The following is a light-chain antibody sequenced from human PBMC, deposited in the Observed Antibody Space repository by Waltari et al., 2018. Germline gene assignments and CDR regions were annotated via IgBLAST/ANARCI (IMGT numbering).Light chain of an antibody. CDR2: KAS. Sequence: DILMTNFLSPLLALVEDRATFTCRASQSISSWLAWYQQKPGKAPKLLIYKASSLETGVPSRFSGSGSGTEFTLTISNLQPDDFATYYCQQYNTYSTFGQGTKVEIK. J-gene: IGKJ1*01. V-gene: IGKV1-5*03. CDR1: QSISSW. CDR3: QQYNTYST.